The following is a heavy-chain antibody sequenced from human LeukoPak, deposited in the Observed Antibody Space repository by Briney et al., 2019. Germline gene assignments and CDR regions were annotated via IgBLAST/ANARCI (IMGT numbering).Heavy chain of an antibody. Sequence: PGGSLRLSCAASGFTFSNAWMSWVRQAPGKGLEWVGRIKSKTDDGTTDYAGPGKGRLTISRDDSKNTLYMEMNSLKTEDTAVYYCSTERQWLVLGGFDYWGQGTLVTVSS. CDR3: STERQWLVLGGFDY. CDR1: GFTFSNAW. CDR2: IKSKTDDGTT. J-gene: IGHJ4*02. V-gene: IGHV3-15*01. D-gene: IGHD6-19*01.